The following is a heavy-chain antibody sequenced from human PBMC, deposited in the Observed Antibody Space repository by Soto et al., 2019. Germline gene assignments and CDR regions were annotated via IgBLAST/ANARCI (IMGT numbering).Heavy chain of an antibody. CDR1: GYTFINYD. Sequence: ASVKVSCKASGYTFINYDISWVRQATGQGLEWMGWMNPGSGKTGYANKFQGRVTMTRDASTSTAHLELSSLTSEDTAVYYCARMASSGTLNWFDPCGQGTLVTVSS. CDR3: ARMASSGTLNWFDP. CDR2: MNPGSGKT. J-gene: IGHJ5*02. V-gene: IGHV1-8*02.